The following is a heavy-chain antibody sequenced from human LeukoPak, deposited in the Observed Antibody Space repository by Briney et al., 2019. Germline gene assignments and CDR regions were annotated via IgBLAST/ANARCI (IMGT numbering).Heavy chain of an antibody. CDR1: VGSLSISSYY. D-gene: IGHD5-24*01. V-gene: IGHV4-39*01. CDR3: ARRSVLDGHERVYY. Sequence: SETLSLPCTVSVGSLSISSYYWGWIRQPPGRGREWNGSIYYMGSTYYNPSLTSRVTISVDTSKNQFSLKLSSVTAADTAVYYCARRSVLDGHERVYYWGQGNLVTV. CDR2: IYYMGST. J-gene: IGHJ4*02.